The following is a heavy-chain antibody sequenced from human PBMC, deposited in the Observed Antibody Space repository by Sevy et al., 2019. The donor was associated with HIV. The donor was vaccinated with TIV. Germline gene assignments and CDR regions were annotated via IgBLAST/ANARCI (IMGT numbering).Heavy chain of an antibody. V-gene: IGHV1-8*01. D-gene: IGHD3-3*01. Sequence: ASVKVSCKASGYTFTSYDINWVRQATGQGLEWMGWMNPNSGNTGYAQKFQGRVTMTGNTSISTAYMELSSLRSEDTAVYYCARVTMYYDFWSGYYTIHYGMDVWGQGTTVTVSS. CDR1: GYTFTSYD. J-gene: IGHJ6*02. CDR2: MNPNSGNT. CDR3: ARVTMYYDFWSGYYTIHYGMDV.